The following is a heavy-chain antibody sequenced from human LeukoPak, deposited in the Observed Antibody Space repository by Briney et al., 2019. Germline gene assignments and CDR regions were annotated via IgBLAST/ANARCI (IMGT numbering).Heavy chain of an antibody. D-gene: IGHD6-13*01. Sequence: ASVKVSCKASGGTFSSYAISWVRQAPGQGHEWMGGIIPIFGTANYAQKFQGRVTITADKSTSTAYMELSSLRSEDTAVYYCARVGRGIAAAFDYWGQGTLVTVSS. CDR2: IIPIFGTA. CDR1: GGTFSSYA. J-gene: IGHJ4*02. V-gene: IGHV1-69*06. CDR3: ARVGRGIAAAFDY.